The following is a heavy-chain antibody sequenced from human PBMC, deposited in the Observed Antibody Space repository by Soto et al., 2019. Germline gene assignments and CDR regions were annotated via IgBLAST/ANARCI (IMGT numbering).Heavy chain of an antibody. CDR3: ARRFDYYDSSGYYSLFDY. CDR2: IYYSGST. J-gene: IGHJ4*02. V-gene: IGHV4-31*03. CDR1: GGSISSGGYY. Sequence: LSLTCTVSGGSISSGGYYWSWIRQHPGKGLEWIGYIYYSGSTYYNPSLKSRVTISVDTSKNQFSLKLSSVTAADTAVYYCARRFDYYDSSGYYSLFDYWGQGTLVTVSS. D-gene: IGHD3-22*01.